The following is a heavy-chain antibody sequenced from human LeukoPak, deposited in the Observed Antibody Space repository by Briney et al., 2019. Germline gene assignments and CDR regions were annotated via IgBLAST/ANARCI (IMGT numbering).Heavy chain of an antibody. D-gene: IGHD3-16*01. V-gene: IGHV3-48*03. J-gene: IGHJ4*02. CDR3: ARVVWGGSDY. Sequence: PSETLSLTCTVSGGSISSYYWSWVRQAPGKGLEWVSYISSGGSTIYYADSVKGRFTISRDNAKNSLYLQMNSLRAEDTAVYYCARVVWGGSDYWGQGTLVTVSS. CDR1: GGSISSYY. CDR2: ISSGGSTI.